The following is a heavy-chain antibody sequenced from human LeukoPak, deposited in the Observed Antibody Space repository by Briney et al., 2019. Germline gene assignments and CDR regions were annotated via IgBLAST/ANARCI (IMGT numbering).Heavy chain of an antibody. Sequence: GESLKISCKGSGYIFNNHWIDWVRQMPGKGLEWMGFIYPGDSDTRYNPSFQGQVTISADKSTGTAYLQWSSLKASDTAIYYCARHASGAKGDAFDLWGQGTLVTVSS. J-gene: IGHJ3*01. V-gene: IGHV5-51*01. CDR2: IYPGDSDT. CDR3: ARHASGAKGDAFDL. CDR1: GYIFNNHW. D-gene: IGHD3-10*01.